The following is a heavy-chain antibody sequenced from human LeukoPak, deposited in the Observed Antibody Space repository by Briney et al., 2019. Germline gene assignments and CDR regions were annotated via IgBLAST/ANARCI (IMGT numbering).Heavy chain of an antibody. CDR2: IYYSGST. D-gene: IGHD5-18*01. CDR3: AREIPTEGSYGPRFDY. V-gene: IGHV4-30-4*08. CDR1: GGSIRSSSSY. J-gene: IGHJ4*02. Sequence: SETLSLTCTVSGGSIRSSSSYWGWIRQPPGKGLEWIGYIYYSGSTYYNPSLKSRVTISVDTSKNQFSLKLSSVTAADTAVYYCAREIPTEGSYGPRFDYWGQGTLVTVSS.